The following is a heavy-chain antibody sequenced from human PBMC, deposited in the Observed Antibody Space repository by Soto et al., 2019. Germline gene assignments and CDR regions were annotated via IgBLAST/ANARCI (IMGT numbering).Heavy chain of an antibody. CDR1: GGSISSYY. CDR3: ASVRPYSYCSSTSCSIRGIDY. Sequence: PSETLSLTCTVSGGSISSYYWSWIRQPPGKGLEWIGYIYYSGSTNYNPSLKSRVTISVDTSKNQFSPKLSSVTAADTAVYYCASVRPYSYCSSTSCSIRGIDYWGQGTLVTVSS. D-gene: IGHD2-2*01. J-gene: IGHJ4*02. V-gene: IGHV4-59*01. CDR2: IYYSGST.